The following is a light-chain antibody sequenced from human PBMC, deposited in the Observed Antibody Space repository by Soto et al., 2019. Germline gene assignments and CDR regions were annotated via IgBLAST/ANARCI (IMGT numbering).Light chain of an antibody. CDR2: HAS. Sequence: EIVMTQSPATLSVSPGERATLSCRASESVSNNLAWNQQKPGQAPRLLIYHASTRATGIPARFSGSGSGTELTLTITSLQPEVSAAYYCQQYNKWPLTFGGGTRVEIK. V-gene: IGKV3-15*01. CDR1: ESVSNN. J-gene: IGKJ4*01. CDR3: QQYNKWPLT.